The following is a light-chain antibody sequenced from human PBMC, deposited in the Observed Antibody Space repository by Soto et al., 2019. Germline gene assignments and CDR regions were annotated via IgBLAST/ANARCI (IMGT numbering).Light chain of an antibody. CDR3: QQRSTWPLFT. CDR1: QTVSRY. J-gene: IGKJ4*01. V-gene: IGKV3-11*01. Sequence: VLTQSPATLFLSPGERATLSCRASQTVSRYLAWYQQKPGKAPRLLIYYASNRATGIPARFSGSGSGTDYTLTISSLEPEEFAVYYCQQRSTWPLFTFGGGTKVEI. CDR2: YAS.